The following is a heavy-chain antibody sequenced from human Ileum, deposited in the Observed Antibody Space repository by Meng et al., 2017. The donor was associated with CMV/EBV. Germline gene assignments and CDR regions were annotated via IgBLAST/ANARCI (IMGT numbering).Heavy chain of an antibody. Sequence: SETLSLTCSVSGDSIVNTHYFWDWVRQSPGKGLEWIGSVHHSGSARYSPSLESRVTISVDTTQNKFYLQLKSVTAADTAMYYCAREEKTMIAHATGLGYFRIDPWGQGTQVTVSS. CDR1: GDSIVNTHYF. CDR2: VHHSGSA. V-gene: IGHV4-39*07. J-gene: IGHJ5*02. D-gene: IGHD3-16*01. CDR3: AREEKTMIAHATGLGYFRIDP.